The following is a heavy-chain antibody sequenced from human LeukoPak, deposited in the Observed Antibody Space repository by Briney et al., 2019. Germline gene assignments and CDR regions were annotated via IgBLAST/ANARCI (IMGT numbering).Heavy chain of an antibody. V-gene: IGHV3-9*03. J-gene: IGHJ4*02. CDR3: AKDIYSSSWYVNPAGFDY. Sequence: PGGSLRVSCAASGCTFDDYAMHWVRQAPGKGLEWVSGISWNSGSIGYADSVKGRFTISRDNAKNSLYLQMNSLRAEDMALYYCAKDIYSSSWYVNPAGFDYWGQGTLVTVSS. D-gene: IGHD6-13*01. CDR2: ISWNSGSI. CDR1: GCTFDDYA.